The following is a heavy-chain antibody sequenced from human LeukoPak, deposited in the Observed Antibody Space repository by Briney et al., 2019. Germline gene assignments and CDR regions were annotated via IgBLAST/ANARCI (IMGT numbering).Heavy chain of an antibody. J-gene: IGHJ6*02. Sequence: GSLRLSCAASGFTFSSYSMNWVRQPPGKGLEWIGSIYYSGSTYYNPSLKSRVTISVDTSKNQFSLKLSSVTAADTAVYYCARTCRSTSCYIYYYYGMDVWGQGTTVTVSS. V-gene: IGHV4-39*01. D-gene: IGHD2-2*02. CDR3: ARTCRSTSCYIYYYYGMDV. CDR2: IYYSGST. CDR1: GFTFSSYSMN.